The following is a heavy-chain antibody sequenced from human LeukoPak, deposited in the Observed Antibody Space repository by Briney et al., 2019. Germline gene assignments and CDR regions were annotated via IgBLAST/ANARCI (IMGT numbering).Heavy chain of an antibody. CDR2: ISYDGSNK. J-gene: IGHJ4*02. CDR3: AKGVYFDY. D-gene: IGHD3-10*01. CDR1: GFTFSSYG. V-gene: IGHV3-30*18. Sequence: GGSLRPSRAASGFTFSSYGMHWVRQAPGKGREGVAVISYDGSNKYYADSVKGRFTISRDNSKNTLYLQMNSLRAEDTAVYYCAKGVYFDYWGQGTLVTVSS.